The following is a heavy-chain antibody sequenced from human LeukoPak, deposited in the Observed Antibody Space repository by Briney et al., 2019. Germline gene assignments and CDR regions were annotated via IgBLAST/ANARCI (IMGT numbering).Heavy chain of an antibody. J-gene: IGHJ4*02. Sequence: GASLKISFKGSGYRFTSNWIAWVRQMPGKGLEWMGIIYPGDSDTRYSPSFQGQVTISADKSISTAYLQWSSLRASDTAIYFCAYGKYYFDYWGQGTLVTVSS. CDR2: IYPGDSDT. CDR3: AYGKYYFDY. D-gene: IGHD3-16*01. CDR1: GYRFTSNW. V-gene: IGHV5-51*01.